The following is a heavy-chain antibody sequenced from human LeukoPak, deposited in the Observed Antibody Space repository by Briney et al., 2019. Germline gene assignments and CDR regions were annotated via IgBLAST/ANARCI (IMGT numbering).Heavy chain of an antibody. V-gene: IGHV3-7*03. CDR2: IKEDGSEK. CDR3: AKGQPPYCTSDTCHRFDWFDP. Sequence: SGGSLRLSCVASGFTFSTYWMSWVRQAPGRGLEWVANIKEDGSEKYYVDSVKGRFTISRDNTKNSLYLQVNSLRAEDTATYYCAKGQPPYCTSDTCHRFDWFDPWGQGTLVTVSS. D-gene: IGHD2-8*02. J-gene: IGHJ5*02. CDR1: GFTFSTYW.